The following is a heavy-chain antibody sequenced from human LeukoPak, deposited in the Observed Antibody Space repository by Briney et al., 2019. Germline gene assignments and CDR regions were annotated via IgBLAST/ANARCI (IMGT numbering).Heavy chain of an antibody. CDR1: GGTFSSYA. CDR2: INIGNGNT. Sequence: GASVKVSCKASGGTFSSYAISWVRQAPGQRLEWMGWINIGNGNTKCSQNFQGRITITRDTSATTAYMDLSGLRSEDTAVYYCARRWGRSFDYWGQGTLVTVSS. J-gene: IGHJ4*02. CDR3: ARRWGRSFDY. D-gene: IGHD3-16*01. V-gene: IGHV1-3*04.